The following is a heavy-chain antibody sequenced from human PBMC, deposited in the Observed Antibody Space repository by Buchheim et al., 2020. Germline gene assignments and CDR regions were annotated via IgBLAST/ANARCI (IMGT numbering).Heavy chain of an antibody. Sequence: EVQLVESGGGLVQPGGSLRLSCAASGFSFNSYSMNWVRQAPGKGLEWVSYISYDRVNIHYADSVKGRFTISRDNAKNSLYLQMTSLRAEDTAVYYCAKGDWDYWGQGTL. V-gene: IGHV3-48*01. CDR3: AKGDWDY. CDR1: GFSFNSYS. D-gene: IGHD1-26*01. J-gene: IGHJ4*02. CDR2: ISYDRVNI.